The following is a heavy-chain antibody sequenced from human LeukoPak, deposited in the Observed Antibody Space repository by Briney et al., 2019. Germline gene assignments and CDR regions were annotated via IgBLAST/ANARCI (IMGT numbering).Heavy chain of an antibody. CDR1: GFTFSGSR. CDR3: ARAGVGVTILDY. D-gene: IGHD3-10*01. Sequence: GGSLRLSCAASGFTFSGSRMTSVRQTPGKGPELVAHINPDGNEQFYMDPVKGRFSITRDNAANSVYLQMNSLTVEDTALYYCARAGVGVTILDYWGQGTLVTVSS. J-gene: IGHJ4*02. V-gene: IGHV3-7*01. CDR2: INPDGNEQ.